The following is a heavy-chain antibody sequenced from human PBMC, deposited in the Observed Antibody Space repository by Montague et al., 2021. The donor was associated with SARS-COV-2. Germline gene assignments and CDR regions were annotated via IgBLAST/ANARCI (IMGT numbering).Heavy chain of an antibody. Sequence: SETLSLTCAVSGGSISSSNWWSWVRQHPGKGLEWIGEIYHSGSTNYNPSLKSRVTISVDKSKNQFSLKLSSVTAADTAVYYCARRPLGYYYYGMDVWGQGTTITVSS. CDR2: IYHSGST. CDR1: GGSISSSNW. V-gene: IGHV4-4*02. J-gene: IGHJ6*02. CDR3: ARRPLGYYYYGMDV.